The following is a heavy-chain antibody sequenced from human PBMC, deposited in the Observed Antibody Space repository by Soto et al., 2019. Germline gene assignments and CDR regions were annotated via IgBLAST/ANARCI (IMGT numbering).Heavy chain of an antibody. J-gene: IGHJ4*02. V-gene: IGHV4-30-2*01. CDR2: IYHSGST. CDR1: GGSISSGGYS. CDR3: ARARFSGYASPFAY. D-gene: IGHD5-12*01. Sequence: QLQLQESGSGLVKPSQTLSLTCAVSGGSISSGGYSWSWIRQPLGRGLEWVGYIYHSGSTYYNPALTSRGAVSAGRAKTQLSLKLPAATAADPAVYDGARARFSGYASPFAYWGQGTVVTVSS.